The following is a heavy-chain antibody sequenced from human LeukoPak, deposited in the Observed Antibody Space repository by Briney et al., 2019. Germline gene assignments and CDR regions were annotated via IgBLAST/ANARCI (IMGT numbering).Heavy chain of an antibody. CDR3: ARACSGGSCYSTQDY. J-gene: IGHJ4*02. CDR1: GNYW. CDR2: INSDGSWT. D-gene: IGHD2-15*01. V-gene: IGHV3-74*01. Sequence: PGGSLRLSCAASGNYWMHWVRQAPGKGLVWVSHINSDGSWTSYADSVKGRFTISKDNAKNTVYLQMNSLRAEDTAVYYCARACSGGSCYSTQDYWGQGTLVTVSS.